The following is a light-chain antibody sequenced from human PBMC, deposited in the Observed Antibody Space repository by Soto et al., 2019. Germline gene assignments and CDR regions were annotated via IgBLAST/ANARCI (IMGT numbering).Light chain of an antibody. Sequence: NFMLTQLHSVSESPGKTVTISCTRSSGSIGSNSVQWYRQRPGSAPTIVIYEDDQRPSGVPNRFAGSIDRSSNSASLTISGLQTEDEADYYCQSYDTNTVVFGGGTKLTVL. CDR2: EDD. V-gene: IGLV6-57*04. CDR1: SGSIGSNS. J-gene: IGLJ2*01. CDR3: QSYDTNTVV.